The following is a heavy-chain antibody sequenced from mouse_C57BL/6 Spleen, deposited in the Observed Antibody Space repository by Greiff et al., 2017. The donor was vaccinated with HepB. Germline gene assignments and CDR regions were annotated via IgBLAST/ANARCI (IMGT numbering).Heavy chain of an antibody. CDR3: ASAELAY. CDR2: IYPGSGST. J-gene: IGHJ3*01. V-gene: IGHV1-55*01. CDR1: GYTFTSYW. Sequence: QVQLQQPGAELVKPGASVKMSCKASGYTFTSYWITWVKQRPGQGLEWIGDIYPGSGSTNYNEKFKSKATLTVDTPSSTAYMQLSSLTSEDSAVYYCASAELAYWGQGTLVTVSA. D-gene: IGHD3-1*01.